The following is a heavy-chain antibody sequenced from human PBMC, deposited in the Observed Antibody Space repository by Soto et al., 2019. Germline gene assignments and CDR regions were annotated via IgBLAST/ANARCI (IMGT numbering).Heavy chain of an antibody. Sequence: PGGSLRLSCAASGFSFSTSTMNWVRQAPGKGLEWVSYISSGSTTIYYADSVKDRFTISRDNGKNSLYLQMNSLRDEDTDVYYCARVRRNDASDYYGMDVWGQGTTVTVSS. D-gene: IGHD1-1*01. CDR1: GFSFSTST. V-gene: IGHV3-48*02. CDR3: ARVRRNDASDYYGMDV. J-gene: IGHJ6*02. CDR2: ISSGSTTI.